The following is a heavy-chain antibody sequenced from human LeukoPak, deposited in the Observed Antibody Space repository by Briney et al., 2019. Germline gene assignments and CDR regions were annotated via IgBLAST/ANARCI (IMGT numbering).Heavy chain of an antibody. V-gene: IGHV3-23*01. J-gene: IGHJ4*02. CDR2: ISGSGGST. Sequence: GGSLRLSCAASGFTFSSYVMTWVRQAPGKGLEWVSAISGSGGSTYYADSVKGRFTISRDNSKNTLYLQMNSLRAEDTAVYYCAKSESEWSPFDYWGQGTLVTVSS. CDR3: AKSESEWSPFDY. D-gene: IGHD3-3*01. CDR1: GFTFSSYV.